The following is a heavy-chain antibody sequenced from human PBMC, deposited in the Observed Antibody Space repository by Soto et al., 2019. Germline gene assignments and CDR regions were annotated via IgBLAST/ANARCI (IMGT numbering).Heavy chain of an antibody. D-gene: IGHD6-25*01. CDR3: AEYVGGYIYGLARH. Sequence: ASVKVSCKASGYTFTSYAMHWVRQAPGQRLEWMGWINAGNGNTKYSQKFQGRVTITRDTSASTAYMELSSLRSEDTAVYYCAEYVGGYIYGLARHWGRLTLVPVSS. CDR2: INAGNGNT. V-gene: IGHV1-3*01. J-gene: IGHJ4*02. CDR1: GYTFTSYA.